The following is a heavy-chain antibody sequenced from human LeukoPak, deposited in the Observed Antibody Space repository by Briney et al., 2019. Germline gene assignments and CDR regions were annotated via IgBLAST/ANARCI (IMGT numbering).Heavy chain of an antibody. J-gene: IGHJ4*02. CDR2: INLNSGGT. Sequence: ASVKVSCKASGYTFTGYYMHWVRQAPGQGLEWMGWINLNSGGTNYAQKFQGRVTMTRDTSISTAYMELSRLRSDDTAVYYCARLASLYDSSGYYWGDYWGQGTLVTVSS. D-gene: IGHD3-22*01. CDR3: ARLASLYDSSGYYWGDY. CDR1: GYTFTGYY. V-gene: IGHV1-2*02.